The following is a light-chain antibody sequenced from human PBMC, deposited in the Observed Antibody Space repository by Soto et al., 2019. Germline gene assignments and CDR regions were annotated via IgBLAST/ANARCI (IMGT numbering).Light chain of an antibody. CDR1: QSVSST. J-gene: IGKJ1*01. V-gene: IGKV3-15*01. CDR2: AAS. Sequence: DIVMTQSPATLSVSPGERATLSCRASQSVSSTLAWYQQKPGQAPKLLIYAASTRRTGIPARFSGSGSGTEFTLTISSLQSEDFAIYICQQYNNWPPDRTFGQGTKVEIK. CDR3: QQYNNWPPDRT.